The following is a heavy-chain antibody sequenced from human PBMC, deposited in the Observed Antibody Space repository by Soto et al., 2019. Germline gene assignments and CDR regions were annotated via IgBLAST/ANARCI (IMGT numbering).Heavy chain of an antibody. CDR1: GFTFSNYW. Sequence: PGGSLRLSCAASGFTFSNYWMHWVRQTPGKGLVWVSRINTDGSSTTHADSVKGRFTISRDNAKNSLYLQMNSLRDEDTAVYYCGGDSSGYFYPDAFDFWGQGTMVTVSS. CDR2: INTDGSST. D-gene: IGHD3-22*01. J-gene: IGHJ3*01. CDR3: GGDSSGYFYPDAFDF. V-gene: IGHV3-74*01.